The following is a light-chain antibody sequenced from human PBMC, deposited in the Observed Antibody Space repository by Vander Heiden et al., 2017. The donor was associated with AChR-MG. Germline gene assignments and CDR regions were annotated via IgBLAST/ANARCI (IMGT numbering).Light chain of an antibody. CDR2: DVS. CDR3: SSYTSSLYV. Sequence: HSALTHPASLSGSPGQSITSSCTGTSSDVGGYNYVSWYQQHPGKAPKLMIYDVSKRPSGVSNRFSGSKSGNTASLTISGLQAEDEADYYCSSYTSSLYVFGTGTKVTVI. V-gene: IGLV2-14*01. J-gene: IGLJ1*01. CDR1: SSDVGGYNY.